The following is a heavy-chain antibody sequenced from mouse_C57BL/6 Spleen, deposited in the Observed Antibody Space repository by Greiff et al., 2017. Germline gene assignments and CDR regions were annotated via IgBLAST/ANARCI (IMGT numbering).Heavy chain of an antibody. CDR1: GYSITSGYD. CDR3: ARGGKARGYFDV. J-gene: IGHJ1*03. CDR2: ISYSGST. Sequence: EVKLVESGPGMVKPSQSLSLTCTVTGYSITSGYDWHWIRHFPGNKLEWMGYISYSGSTNYNPSLKSRISITHDTSKNHVFLKLNSVTTEDTATYYCARGGKARGYFDVWGTGTTVTVSS. V-gene: IGHV3-1*01.